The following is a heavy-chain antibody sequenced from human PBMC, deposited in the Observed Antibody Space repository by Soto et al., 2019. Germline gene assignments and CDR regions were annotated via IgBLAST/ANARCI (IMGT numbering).Heavy chain of an antibody. D-gene: IGHD5-12*01. Sequence: SETLSLTCSVSGGSISSGSYYWGWIRQTPGRGLEWIASMYHGGTTYSNPSLKSRVTISVDTSNNQFSLRLTFATAADTAVYSCARRGVRAAAPNRFEPWGKGTLVTVSS. CDR1: GGSISSGSYY. J-gene: IGHJ5*02. CDR2: MYHGGTT. CDR3: ARRGVRAAAPNRFEP. V-gene: IGHV4-39*01.